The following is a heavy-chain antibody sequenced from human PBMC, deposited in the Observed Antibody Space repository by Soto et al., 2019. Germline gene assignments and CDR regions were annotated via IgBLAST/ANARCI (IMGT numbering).Heavy chain of an antibody. Sequence: SVKVSCKASGGTFSSYAISWVRQAPGQGLEWMGGIIPIFGTANYAQKFQGRVTITADKSTSTAYMELSSLRSEDTAVYYCAREDPVEMATMAAAFEIWGQGTMVTVS. D-gene: IGHD5-12*01. J-gene: IGHJ3*02. CDR2: IIPIFGTA. CDR1: GGTFSSYA. CDR3: AREDPVEMATMAAAFEI. V-gene: IGHV1-69*06.